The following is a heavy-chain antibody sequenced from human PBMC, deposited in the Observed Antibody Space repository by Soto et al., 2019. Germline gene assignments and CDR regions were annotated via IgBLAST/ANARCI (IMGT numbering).Heavy chain of an antibody. J-gene: IGHJ4*02. D-gene: IGHD1-26*01. CDR3: VGGSYSSEFDY. CDR2: VSGSGGST. V-gene: IGHV3-23*01. Sequence: EVQLLESGGGLVQPGGSLRLSCAASGFTFSSYAMSWVRQAPGKGLEWVSAVSGSGGSTYYADSVKGRFTISRDNSKNTLYLQMNSLRAEDTAVYYCVGGSYSSEFDYWGQGTLVTACS. CDR1: GFTFSSYA.